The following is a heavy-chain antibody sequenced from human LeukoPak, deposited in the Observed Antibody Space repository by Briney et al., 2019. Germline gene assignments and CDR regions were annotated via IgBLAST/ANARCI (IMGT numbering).Heavy chain of an antibody. CDR3: ARAAPYGDYYSDY. Sequence: PGGSLRLSCAASGFTVSSNYMSWVRQAPGKGLEWVSVTYSGGSTYYADSVKGRFTISRDNSKNTLYLQMNSLRAEDTAVYYCARAAPYGDYYSDYWGQGTLVTVSS. CDR1: GFTVSSNY. CDR2: TYSGGST. V-gene: IGHV3-66*01. D-gene: IGHD4-17*01. J-gene: IGHJ4*02.